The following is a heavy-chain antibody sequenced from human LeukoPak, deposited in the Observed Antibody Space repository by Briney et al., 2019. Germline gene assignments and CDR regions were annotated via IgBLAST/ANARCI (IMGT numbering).Heavy chain of an antibody. Sequence: ASVKLSCKASGYTFTGYYMHWVRQAPGQGLEWMGWINPNSGGTKHAQKFQGRVTMTRDTSISTAYMELSRLRSDDTAVYYCAVKRSYSAGFDYWGQGTLVTVSS. V-gene: IGHV1-2*02. CDR1: GYTFTGYY. CDR3: AVKRSYSAGFDY. CDR2: INPNSGGT. J-gene: IGHJ4*02. D-gene: IGHD2-15*01.